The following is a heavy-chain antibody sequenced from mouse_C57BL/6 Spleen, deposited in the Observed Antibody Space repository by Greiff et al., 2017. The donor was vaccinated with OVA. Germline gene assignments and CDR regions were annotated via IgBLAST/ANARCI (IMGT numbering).Heavy chain of an antibody. Sequence: QVQLQQSGAELVRPGASVKLSCKASGYTFTDYYINWVKQRPGQGLEWIARIYPGSGNTYYNEKFKGKATLTAEKSSSTAYMQLSSLTSEDSAVYFCARRDGSPNWYFDVWGTGTTVTVSS. J-gene: IGHJ1*03. V-gene: IGHV1-76*01. CDR3: ARRDGSPNWYFDV. D-gene: IGHD1-1*01. CDR1: GYTFTDYY. CDR2: IYPGSGNT.